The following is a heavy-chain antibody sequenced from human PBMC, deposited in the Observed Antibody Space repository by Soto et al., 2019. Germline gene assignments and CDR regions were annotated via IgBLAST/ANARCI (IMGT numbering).Heavy chain of an antibody. CDR2: INPSGGST. J-gene: IGHJ5*02. CDR1: RYTFTSYY. D-gene: IGHD6-19*01. Sequence: SGEGSYQASRYTFTSYYKHWVRQAPVQGLEWMGIINPSGGSTSYAQKFQGRVTMTRDTSTSTVYMELSRLRSEDTAVYYCARENDVSIAVAGTSWFDPWGQGTLVTVYS. V-gene: IGHV1-46*01. CDR3: ARENDVSIAVAGTSWFDP.